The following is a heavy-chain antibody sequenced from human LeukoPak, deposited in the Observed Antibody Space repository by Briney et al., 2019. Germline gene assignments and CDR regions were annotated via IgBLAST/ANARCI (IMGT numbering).Heavy chain of an antibody. D-gene: IGHD6-6*01. Sequence: ASVKVSCKASEYIFTSYDINWVRQATGQGLEWMGWMNPNSGNTGYAQKFQGRVTMTRNTSISTAYMELSSLRSEDTAVYYCARERGSSSSFDYWGQGTLVTVSS. CDR1: EYIFTSYD. CDR2: MNPNSGNT. CDR3: ARERGSSSSFDY. J-gene: IGHJ4*02. V-gene: IGHV1-8*01.